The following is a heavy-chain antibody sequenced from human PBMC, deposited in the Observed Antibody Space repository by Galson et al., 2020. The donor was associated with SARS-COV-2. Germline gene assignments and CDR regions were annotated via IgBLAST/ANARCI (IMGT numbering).Heavy chain of an antibody. CDR2: MNPNSGNI. CDR1: GSTFTSYD. V-gene: IGHV1-8*01. J-gene: IGHJ3*02. CDR3: TRDHDFWRGYYGGHAFDI. Sequence: ASVKVSCKASGSTFTSYDINWVRQVTGQGLEWMGWMNPNSGNIGYAQNFQGRVTMTRNTSISTAYMELSSLRSEDTAMYYCTRDHDFWRGYYGGHAFDIWGQGTMVTVSS. D-gene: IGHD3-3*01.